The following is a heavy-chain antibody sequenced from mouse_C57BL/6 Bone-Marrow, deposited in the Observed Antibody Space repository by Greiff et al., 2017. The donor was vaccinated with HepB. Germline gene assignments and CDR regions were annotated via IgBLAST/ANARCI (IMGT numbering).Heavy chain of an antibody. Sequence: ESGPGLVKPSQSLSLTCSVTGYSITRGYYWNWIRQFPGNILEWMGYISYDGSNNYNPSLKNRISITRDTSKNQFFLKLNSVTTKDAATYLCAREGDYDGAMDYWGQGTSVTVSS. CDR1: GYSITRGYY. V-gene: IGHV3-6*01. J-gene: IGHJ4*01. CDR2: ISYDGSN. D-gene: IGHD2-4*01. CDR3: AREGDYDGAMDY.